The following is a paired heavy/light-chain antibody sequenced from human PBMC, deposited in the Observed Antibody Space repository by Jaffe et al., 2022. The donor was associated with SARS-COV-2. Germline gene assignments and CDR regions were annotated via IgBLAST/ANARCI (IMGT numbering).Heavy chain of an antibody. CDR3: ARLNFNILTGFY. V-gene: IGHV4-39*01. J-gene: IGHJ4*02. CDR1: GGSISSSSYY. D-gene: IGHD3-9*01. CDR2: IYYSGST. Sequence: QLQLQESGPGLVKPSETLSLTCSVSGGSISSSSYYWGWIRQPPGQGLEWIGSIYYSGSTNYNPSLKSRVSMSVDTSKNQFSLRLSSVTAADTAVYYCARLNFNILTGFYWGQGTLVTVSS.
Light chain of an antibody. J-gene: IGKJ4*01. Sequence: DIVMTQSPDSLAVSLGERATINCKSSQNILYSSNSKNYLAWYQQKPGQPPKLLIYWASTRQSGVPDRFSGSGSGTDFTLTISSLQAEDVAVYYCQQYYSTLPLTFGGGTRVEIK. CDR3: QQYYSTLPLT. CDR1: QNILYSSNSKNY. CDR2: WAS. V-gene: IGKV4-1*01.